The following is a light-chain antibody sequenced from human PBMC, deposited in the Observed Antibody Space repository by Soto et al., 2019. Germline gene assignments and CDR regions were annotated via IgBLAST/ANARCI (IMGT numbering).Light chain of an antibody. CDR2: GNN. V-gene: IGLV1-40*01. Sequence: QSVLTQPPSVSGAPGQRVTMSCTGSSSNIGAGYDVHWYQQLPGTAPKLLIFGNNNRPSGVPDRFPGSRSGTSASLAITGLKAEDEADYYCQSYDSSLSAYVFGGGTQLTVL. CDR3: QSYDSSLSAYV. J-gene: IGLJ7*01. CDR1: SSNIGAGYD.